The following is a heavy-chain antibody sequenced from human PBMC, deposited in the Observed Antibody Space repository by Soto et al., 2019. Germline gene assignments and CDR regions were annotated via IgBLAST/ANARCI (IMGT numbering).Heavy chain of an antibody. V-gene: IGHV4-59*01. CDR2: IYYSGST. CDR3: ARGGYQLDY. CDR1: GGSISSYY. Sequence: SETLSLTCTVSGGSISSYYWSWIRQPPGKRLEWIGYIYYSGSTNYNPSLKSRVTITVDTSKNQFSLKLSSVTAADTAVYYCARGGYQLDYWGQGTLVTVSS. J-gene: IGHJ4*02. D-gene: IGHD3-22*01.